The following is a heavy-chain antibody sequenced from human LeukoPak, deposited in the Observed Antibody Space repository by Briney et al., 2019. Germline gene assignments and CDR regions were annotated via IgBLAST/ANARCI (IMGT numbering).Heavy chain of an antibody. CDR3: ARGASYDLWSGYFH. Sequence: PGGSLRLSCAASGFTFSSYAMHWVRQAPGKGLEWVAVISYDGSDKYYADSVKGRFTISRDNSKNTLYVQMNSLRAEDTAVYYCARGASYDLWSGYFHWGQGTLVTVSS. V-gene: IGHV3-30*04. CDR1: GFTFSSYA. CDR2: ISYDGSDK. J-gene: IGHJ4*02. D-gene: IGHD3-3*01.